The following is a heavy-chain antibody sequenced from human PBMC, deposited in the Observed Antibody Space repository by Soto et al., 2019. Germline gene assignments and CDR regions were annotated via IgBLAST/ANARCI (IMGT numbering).Heavy chain of an antibody. Sequence: QVQLVQSGAEVKKPGSSVTVSCQTSGGTFTTSTISWVRQAPGQGLEWMGGIIPVFGTPSYAQKFQGRVTMIADKFSSTAYMELRNLRSEDTAMYYCARPADYVSGFSQWGQGTLVTVSS. J-gene: IGHJ4*02. CDR1: GGTFTTST. V-gene: IGHV1-69*06. CDR3: ARPADYVSGFSQ. D-gene: IGHD3-16*01. CDR2: IIPVFGTP.